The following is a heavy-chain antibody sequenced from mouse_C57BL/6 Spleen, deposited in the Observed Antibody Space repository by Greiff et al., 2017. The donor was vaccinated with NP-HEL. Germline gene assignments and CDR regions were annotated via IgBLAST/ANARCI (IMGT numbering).Heavy chain of an antibody. V-gene: IGHV1-69*01. CDR1: GYTFTSYW. Sequence: VQLQQPGAELVMPGASVKLSCKASGYTFTSYWMHWVKQRPGQGLEWIGEIDPSDSYTNYNQKFKGKSTLTVDKSSSTAYMQLSSLTSEDSAVYDCARGAQATAFAYWGQGTLVTVSA. J-gene: IGHJ3*01. CDR2: IDPSDSYT. D-gene: IGHD3-2*02. CDR3: ARGAQATAFAY.